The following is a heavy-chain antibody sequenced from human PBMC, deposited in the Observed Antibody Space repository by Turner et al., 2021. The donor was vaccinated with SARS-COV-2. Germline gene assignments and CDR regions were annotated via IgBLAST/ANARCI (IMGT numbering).Heavy chain of an antibody. Sequence: GQLVVSGGRVVQPGRSLRLSCAASGFTFSSYGMHWVRQAPGKGLEWVAVIWYDGSNKYYADSVKGRFTISRDISKNTLYLQMNSLRAEDTAVYYCARDHYYDSSGYTLDAVDIWGQGTMVTISS. D-gene: IGHD3-22*01. V-gene: IGHV3-33*01. J-gene: IGHJ3*02. CDR2: IWYDGSNK. CDR1: GFTFSSYG. CDR3: ARDHYYDSSGYTLDAVDI.